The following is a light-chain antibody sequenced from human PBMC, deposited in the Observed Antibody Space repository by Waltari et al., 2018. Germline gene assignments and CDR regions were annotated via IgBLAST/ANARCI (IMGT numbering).Light chain of an antibody. CDR1: EFISSSH. CDR2: GAS. Sequence: EIVLTQSPGTLSLSPGEGATLSCRSSEFISSSHVGWYQQKPGQAPRLLIFGASSRATGIPDRFSGSGSGTDFTLRINRLEPEDFAVYFCHHYGTSPQTFGQGTKVETK. CDR3: HHYGTSPQT. V-gene: IGKV3-20*01. J-gene: IGKJ1*01.